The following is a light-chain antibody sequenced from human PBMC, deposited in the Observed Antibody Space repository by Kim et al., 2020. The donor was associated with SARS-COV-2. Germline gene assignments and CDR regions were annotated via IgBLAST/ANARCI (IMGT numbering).Light chain of an antibody. Sequence: GQSITISCTGTGSDVGGYNYVSWYQQHPGKAPKLMVYDVSNRPSGVSNRFSGSKSGNTASLIISGLQAEDEADYYCSSFTSSNTWVFGGGTKLTVL. CDR2: DVS. CDR1: GSDVGGYNY. CDR3: SSFTSSNTWV. V-gene: IGLV2-14*03. J-gene: IGLJ3*02.